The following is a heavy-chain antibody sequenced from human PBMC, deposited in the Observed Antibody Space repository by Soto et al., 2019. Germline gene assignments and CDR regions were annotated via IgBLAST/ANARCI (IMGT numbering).Heavy chain of an antibody. CDR3: ARETVGATYHYFDY. V-gene: IGHV3-30-3*01. CDR2: ISYDGSNK. J-gene: IGHJ4*02. CDR1: GFTFSSYA. Sequence: ESGGGVVQPGRSLRLSCAASGFTFSSYAMHWVRQAPGKGLEWVAVISYDGSNKYYADSVKGRFTISRDNSKNTLYLQMNSLRAEDTAVYYCARETVGATYHYFDYWGQGTLVTVSS. D-gene: IGHD1-26*01.